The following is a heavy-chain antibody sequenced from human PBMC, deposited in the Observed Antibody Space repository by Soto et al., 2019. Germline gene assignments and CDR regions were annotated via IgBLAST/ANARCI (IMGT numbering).Heavy chain of an antibody. V-gene: IGHV3-66*01. CDR1: GFTVSSNY. CDR3: ARDAPATVTTRPRYYYCDMDV. CDR2: IYSGGST. Sequence: GGSLRLSCAASGFTVSSNYMSWVRQAPGKGLEWVSVIYSGGSTYYADSVKGRFTISRDNSKNTLYLQMNSLRAEDTAVYYCARDAPATVTTRPRYYYCDMDVWGKGTTVTVSS. D-gene: IGHD4-17*01. J-gene: IGHJ6*03.